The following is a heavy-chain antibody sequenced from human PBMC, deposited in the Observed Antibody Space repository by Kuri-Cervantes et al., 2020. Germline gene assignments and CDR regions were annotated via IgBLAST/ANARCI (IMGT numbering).Heavy chain of an antibody. V-gene: IGHV3-30*02. CDR3: ARAVAAPYYFDY. CDR1: GFTFSTNG. D-gene: IGHD6-19*01. J-gene: IGHJ4*02. Sequence: GGSLRLSCAASGFTFSTNGMHWVRQAPGEGLEWVAFMWYDGSQKHYGESVKGRFTISRDNSKNTLYLQMTSLRPEDTAVYYCARAVAAPYYFDYWGQGTMVTVSS. CDR2: MWYDGSQK.